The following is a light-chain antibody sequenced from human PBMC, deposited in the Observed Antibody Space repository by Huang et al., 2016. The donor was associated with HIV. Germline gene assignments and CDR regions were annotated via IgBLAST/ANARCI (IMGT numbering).Light chain of an antibody. V-gene: IGKV1-9*01. CDR3: QQPGT. Sequence: IQLTQSPSSLSASVGDRVTITCRASQGISSYLAWYQQKPGKAHKLLIYAASTLQSGVPSRFSGSGSGTDFTLTISSLQPEDFATYYCQQPGTFGPGTKVDIK. J-gene: IGKJ3*01. CDR1: QGISSY. CDR2: AAS.